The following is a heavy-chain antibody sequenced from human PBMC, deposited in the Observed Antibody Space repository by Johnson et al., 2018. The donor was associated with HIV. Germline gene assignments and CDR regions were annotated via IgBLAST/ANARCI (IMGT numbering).Heavy chain of an antibody. J-gene: IGHJ3*02. Sequence: VQLVESGGGLVQPGRSLRLSCAASGFTFDDYAMPWVRQAPGKGLEWVSGISWNSGSIGYADSVKGRFAIARDNAKNFLYLQMNSLRAEDKALYYCAKDLRSSSWPPGAFDIWGQGTMVTVSS. CDR1: GFTFDDYA. V-gene: IGHV3-9*01. D-gene: IGHD6-13*01. CDR3: AKDLRSSSWPPGAFDI. CDR2: ISWNSGSI.